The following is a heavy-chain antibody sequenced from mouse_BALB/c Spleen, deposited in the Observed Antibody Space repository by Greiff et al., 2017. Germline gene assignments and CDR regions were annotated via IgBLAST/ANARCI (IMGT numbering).Heavy chain of an antibody. D-gene: IGHD2-1*01. CDR2: IWAGGST. J-gene: IGHJ2*01. CDR3: ARKGNGNYYFDY. Sequence: VKLMESGPGLVAPSQSLSITCTVSGFSLTSYGVHWVRQPPGKGLEWLGVIWAGGSTNYNSALMSRLSISKDNSKSQVFLKMNSLQTDDTAMYYCARKGNGNYYFDYWGQGTTLTVSS. CDR1: GFSLTSYG. V-gene: IGHV2-9*02.